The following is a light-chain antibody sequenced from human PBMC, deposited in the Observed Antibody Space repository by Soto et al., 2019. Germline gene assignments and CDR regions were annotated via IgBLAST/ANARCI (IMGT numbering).Light chain of an antibody. Sequence: AIRMTQSPSSLSASTGDRVTITCRASQGISSYLAWYQQKPGKAPKILIYAASTLQSGVPSRFSGSGSGTDFTLTISCLQSEDFATYYCQQYYSYPSLTFGQGTKVEIK. CDR2: AAS. CDR1: QGISSY. J-gene: IGKJ1*01. CDR3: QQYYSYPSLT. V-gene: IGKV1-8*01.